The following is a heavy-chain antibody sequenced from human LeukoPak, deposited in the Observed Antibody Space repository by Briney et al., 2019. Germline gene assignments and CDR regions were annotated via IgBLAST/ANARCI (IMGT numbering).Heavy chain of an antibody. Sequence: SETLSLTCSVSGDSISSSSHSWGWIRQPPGKGLEWIGYIYYSGSTSYNPSLKSRVTISVDTSKNQFSLKLSSVTAADTAVYYCARHGYYGSGSYYKLAFYYYYYYMDVWGKGTTVTISS. D-gene: IGHD3-10*01. V-gene: IGHV4-61*05. CDR2: IYYSGST. J-gene: IGHJ6*03. CDR1: GDSISSSSHS. CDR3: ARHGYYGSGSYYKLAFYYYYYYMDV.